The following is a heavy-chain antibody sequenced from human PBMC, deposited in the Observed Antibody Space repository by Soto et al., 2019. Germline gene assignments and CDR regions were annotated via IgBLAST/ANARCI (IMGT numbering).Heavy chain of an antibody. V-gene: IGHV1-69*01. Sequence: QVQLVQSGAEVKKPGSSVKVSCKASGGTFSSYAISWVRQAPGLGLEWMGGIIPIFGTANYAQKFQGRVTITADESTSTAYWELSSLSSEDTAVYYCARAGGDGYNVGDFDYWGQGTLVTVSS. J-gene: IGHJ4*02. D-gene: IGHD3-16*01. CDR2: IIPIFGTA. CDR3: ARAGGDGYNVGDFDY. CDR1: GGTFSSYA.